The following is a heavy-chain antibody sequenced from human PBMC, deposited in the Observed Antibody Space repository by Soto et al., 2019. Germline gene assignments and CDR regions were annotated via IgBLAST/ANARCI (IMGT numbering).Heavy chain of an antibody. CDR2: ISSSSSYI. V-gene: IGHV3-21*01. CDR1: GFTFSSYS. Sequence: GGSLRLSCAASGFTFSSYSMNWVRQAPGKGLEWVSSISSSSSYIYYADSVKSRFTISRDNAKNSLYLQMNSLRAEDTAVYYCARDEVTGTNWFDPWGQGTLVTVSS. J-gene: IGHJ5*02. CDR3: ARDEVTGTNWFDP. D-gene: IGHD1-7*01.